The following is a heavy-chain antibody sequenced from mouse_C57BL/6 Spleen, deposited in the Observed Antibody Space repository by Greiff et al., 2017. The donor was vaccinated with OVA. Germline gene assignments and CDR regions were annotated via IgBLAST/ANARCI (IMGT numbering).Heavy chain of an antibody. V-gene: IGHV10-1*01. Sequence: EVKLQESGGGLVQPKGSLKLSCAASGFSFNTYAMNWVRQAPGKGLEWVARIRSKSNNYATYYADSVKDRFTISRDDSESMLYLQMNNLKTEDTAMYYCVSQLGSFDYWGQGTTLTVSS. CDR2: IRSKSNNYAT. J-gene: IGHJ2*01. CDR3: VSQLGSFDY. D-gene: IGHD4-1*01. CDR1: GFSFNTYA.